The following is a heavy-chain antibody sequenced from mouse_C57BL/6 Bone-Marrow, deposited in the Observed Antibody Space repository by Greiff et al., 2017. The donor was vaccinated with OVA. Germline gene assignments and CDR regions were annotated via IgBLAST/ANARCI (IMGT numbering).Heavy chain of an antibody. V-gene: IGHV5-6*01. J-gene: IGHJ2*01. Sequence: EVQVVESGGDLVKPGGSLKLSCAASGFTFSSYGMSWVRQTPDKRLEWVATISSGGSYTYYPDSVKGRFTISRDTAKNTLYLQMSRLKSEDTAMYYCARHGDYGSFFDYWGQGTTLTVSS. CDR2: ISSGGSYT. D-gene: IGHD1-1*01. CDR1: GFTFSSYG. CDR3: ARHGDYGSFFDY.